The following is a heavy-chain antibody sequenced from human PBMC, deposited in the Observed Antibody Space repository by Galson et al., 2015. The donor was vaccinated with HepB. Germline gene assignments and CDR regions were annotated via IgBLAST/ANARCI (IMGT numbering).Heavy chain of an antibody. D-gene: IGHD6-19*01. Sequence: SLRLSCAASGFSFSTYDMHWVRQAPGKGLEWMAVLRYDGSSEFYADSVKGRFTISRDNSKNTLYLQMNKLRDEDTAVYHCARGMYSSGWSDVCDMWGQGTMVTVSS. CDR2: LRYDGSSE. CDR3: ARGMYSSGWSDVCDM. J-gene: IGHJ3*02. V-gene: IGHV3-33*01. CDR1: GFSFSTYD.